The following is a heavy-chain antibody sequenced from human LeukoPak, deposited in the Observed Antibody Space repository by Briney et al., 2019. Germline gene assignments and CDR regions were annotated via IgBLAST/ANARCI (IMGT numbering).Heavy chain of an antibody. D-gene: IGHD2-8*01. CDR1: GFTFSSYA. CDR2: ISYDGSNK. CDR3: ARGELYGAFDI. J-gene: IGHJ3*02. V-gene: IGHV3-30*04. Sequence: GGSLRLSCAASGFTFSSYAMHWVCQAPGKGLEWVAVISYDGSNKYYADSVKGRFTISRDNSKNTLYLQMNSLRAEDTAVYYCARGELYGAFDIWGQGTMVTVSS.